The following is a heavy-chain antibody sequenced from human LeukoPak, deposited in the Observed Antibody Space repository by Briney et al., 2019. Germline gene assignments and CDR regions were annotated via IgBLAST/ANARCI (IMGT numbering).Heavy chain of an antibody. CDR2: IKNRANSYTT. D-gene: IGHD1-26*01. J-gene: IGHJ4*02. Sequence: GGSLRLSCAASGFTFSDHYMDWVRQAPGKGLEWVGRIKNRANSYTTEYAESVQGRFSISRDDSKNSLYLQMNSLKTEDTAVYYCTRGGTGSPYDYWGQGTLVTVSS. V-gene: IGHV3-72*01. CDR1: GFTFSDHY. CDR3: TRGGTGSPYDY.